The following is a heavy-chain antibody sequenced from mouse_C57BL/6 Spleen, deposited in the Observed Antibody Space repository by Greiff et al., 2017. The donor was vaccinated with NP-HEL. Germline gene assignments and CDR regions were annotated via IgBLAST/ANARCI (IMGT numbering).Heavy chain of an antibody. CDR1: GFTFTDYY. V-gene: IGHV7-3*01. Sequence: EVQLVESGGGLVQPGGSLSLSCAASGFTFTDYYMSWVRQPPGKALEWLGFIRNKANGYTTKYSASVKGRFTISRDNSQSILYLHMNALRAEDSATYYCAGDEPGGIRRAFYYTMDYWGQGTSVTVSS. D-gene: IGHD2-12*01. CDR2: IRNKANGYTT. J-gene: IGHJ4*01. CDR3: AGDEPGGIRRAFYYTMDY.